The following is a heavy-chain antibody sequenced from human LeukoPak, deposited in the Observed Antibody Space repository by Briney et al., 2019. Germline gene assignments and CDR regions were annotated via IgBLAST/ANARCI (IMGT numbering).Heavy chain of an antibody. D-gene: IGHD5-18*01. J-gene: IGHJ4*02. CDR3: ARVGIQLGLLDY. CDR1: GGSISSYY. V-gene: IGHV4-59*01. Sequence: PSETLSLTCTVSGGSISSYYWSWIRQPPGKGLEWIGYIYYSGSTNYNPSLKSRVTISVDTSKNQFSLKLSSVTAADTAVYYCARVGIQLGLLDYWGQGTLVTVSS. CDR2: IYYSGST.